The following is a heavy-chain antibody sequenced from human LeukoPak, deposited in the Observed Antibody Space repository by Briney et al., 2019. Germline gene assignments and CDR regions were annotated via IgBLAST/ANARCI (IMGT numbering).Heavy chain of an antibody. CDR3: LRDPRFVLRADVFDI. CDR1: GYTFTGYY. CDR2: INPNRGGT. Sequence: ASLKVSCKASGYTFTGYYMHWVRQAPGQGLEWMGWINPNRGGTNYAQTFQRRVTMHRDTSTSTAYIQLTRLTSDDPDVYYCLRDPRFVLRADVFDIWGQGTMVTVFS. D-gene: IGHD3-16*02. V-gene: IGHV1-2*02. J-gene: IGHJ3*02.